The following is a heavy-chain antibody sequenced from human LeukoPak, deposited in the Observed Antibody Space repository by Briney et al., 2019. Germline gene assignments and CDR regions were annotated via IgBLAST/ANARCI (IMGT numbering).Heavy chain of an antibody. Sequence: ASVKVSCKASGYTFTSYDINWVRQATGQGLEWMGWMNPNSGNTGYAQKFQGRVTMTRNTSISTAYMELSSLRSEDTAVYYCARGLHVLLWFGEANWFDPWGQRDLVTVSS. D-gene: IGHD3-10*01. CDR2: MNPNSGNT. V-gene: IGHV1-8*02. CDR3: ARGLHVLLWFGEANWFDP. J-gene: IGHJ5*02. CDR1: GYTFTSYD.